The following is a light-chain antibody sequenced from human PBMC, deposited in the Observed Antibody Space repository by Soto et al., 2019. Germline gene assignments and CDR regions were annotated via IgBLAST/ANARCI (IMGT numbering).Light chain of an antibody. Sequence: EILLTQSPGTLFLSPGEGPTSSCWPGQMFPGIYLAWFQQRPGQAPRLLMYGASSRATGIPDRFRGSGSGTDFTLTISRLEPDDFAVYYCQQYGDSSRTFGQGTKVEIK. J-gene: IGKJ1*01. CDR3: QQYGDSSRT. CDR1: QMFPGIY. CDR2: GAS. V-gene: IGKV3-20*01.